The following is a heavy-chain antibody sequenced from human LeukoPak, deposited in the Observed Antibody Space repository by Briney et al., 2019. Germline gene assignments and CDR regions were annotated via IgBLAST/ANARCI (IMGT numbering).Heavy chain of an antibody. CDR2: ISYDESNK. D-gene: IGHD5-12*01. J-gene: IGHJ4*02. Sequence: GGSLRLPCAASGCTFSNYGMYWVRQAPGKGLEWVAVISYDESNKYYADSVKGRFTISRDNSKNTLSLQMNSLRAEDTAVYYCARDRNVDIVATIAGYCGQGNLVIVSS. V-gene: IGHV3-30*03. CDR1: GCTFSNYG. CDR3: ARDRNVDIVATIAGY.